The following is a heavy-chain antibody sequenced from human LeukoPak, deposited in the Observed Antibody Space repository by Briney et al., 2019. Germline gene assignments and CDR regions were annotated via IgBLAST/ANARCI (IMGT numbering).Heavy chain of an antibody. CDR1: GYTLTELS. V-gene: IGHV1-24*01. CDR2: FDPEDGET. CDR3: ARGRKPNIMITFGGVIADFDY. D-gene: IGHD3-16*02. Sequence: GASVKVSCKVSGYTLTELSMHWVRQAPGKGLEWMGGFDPEDGETIYAQKFQGRVTMTEDTTTDTAYMELSSLRSEDTAVYYCARGRKPNIMITFGGVIADFDYWGQGTLVTVSS. J-gene: IGHJ4*02.